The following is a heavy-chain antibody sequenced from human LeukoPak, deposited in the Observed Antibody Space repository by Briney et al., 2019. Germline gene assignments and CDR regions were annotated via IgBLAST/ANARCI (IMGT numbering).Heavy chain of an antibody. J-gene: IGHJ4*02. V-gene: IGHV3-30*02. CDR3: LTAATTADNFDY. Sequence: GGSLRLSCAASGFTFSSYGMHWVRQAPGKGLEWVAFIRYDGSNKYYADSVKGRFTISRDNSKNTLYLQMNSLRAEDTAVYCCLTAATTADNFDYWGQGTLVTVSS. CDR1: GFTFSSYG. D-gene: IGHD2-15*01. CDR2: IRYDGSNK.